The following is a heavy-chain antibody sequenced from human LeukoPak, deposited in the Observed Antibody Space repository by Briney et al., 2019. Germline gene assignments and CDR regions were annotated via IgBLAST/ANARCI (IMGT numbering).Heavy chain of an antibody. CDR3: ARVLNYCDSSGYYFSY. CDR1: GFTFSYYT. V-gene: IGHV3-30-3*01. J-gene: IGHJ4*02. CDR2: ISYDGSNE. Sequence: GGSLRLSCAASGFTFSYYTMHWVRQAPGKGLEWVAVISYDGSNEYYADSVKGRFTISRDNSKNTLYLQMNSLRVEDTAVYYCARVLNYCDSSGYYFSYWGQGTLVTVSS. D-gene: IGHD3-22*01.